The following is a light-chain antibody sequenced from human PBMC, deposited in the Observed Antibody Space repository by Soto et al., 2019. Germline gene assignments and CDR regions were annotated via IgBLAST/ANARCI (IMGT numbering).Light chain of an antibody. J-gene: IGKJ5*01. Sequence: DIQLTQSPSFLSASAGDRVTITCRSSQGISSYLAWYQQKPGKAPKLLIYAASTLQSGVPSRFSGSGCGTEFTLTISSLQPEDFAVYYCQQYKNWPPITFGPWTRLEIK. CDR2: AAS. CDR3: QQYKNWPPIT. V-gene: IGKV1-9*01. CDR1: QGISSY.